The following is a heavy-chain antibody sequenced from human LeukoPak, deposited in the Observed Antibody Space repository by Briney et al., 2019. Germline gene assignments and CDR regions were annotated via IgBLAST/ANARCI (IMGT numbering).Heavy chain of an antibody. V-gene: IGHV3-23*01. CDR3: ARSGDYIDYEAGYDFVFDY. J-gene: IGHJ4*02. Sequence: PGGSLRLSCAASGFTFSNYAMSWVRQAPGKGLEWVSGITTSGYNAYYADSVKGRFAISRDNGKSALYLQMNSLRAEDTAVYYCARSGDYIDYEAGYDFVFDYWGQGTLVTVSS. CDR2: ITTSGYNA. D-gene: IGHD4-11*01. CDR1: GFTFSNYA.